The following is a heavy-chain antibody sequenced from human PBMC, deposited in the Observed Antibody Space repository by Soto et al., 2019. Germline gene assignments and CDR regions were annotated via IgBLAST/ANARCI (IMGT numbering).Heavy chain of an antibody. Sequence: EVQLLESGGGLVQPGGSLRLSCAASGFTFSSYAMSWVRQAPGQGLEWVSAISGSGGSTYYADSVKGRFTISRDNSKNTLNLQMNGLRAENTAVYYCAKDPYDFWSGGPRYFDLWGRGTLVTVSS. CDR1: GFTFSSYA. J-gene: IGHJ2*01. V-gene: IGHV3-23*01. D-gene: IGHD3-3*01. CDR2: ISGSGGST. CDR3: AKDPYDFWSGGPRYFDL.